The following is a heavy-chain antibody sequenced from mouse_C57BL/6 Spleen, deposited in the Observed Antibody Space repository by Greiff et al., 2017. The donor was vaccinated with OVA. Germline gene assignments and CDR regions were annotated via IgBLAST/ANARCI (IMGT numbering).Heavy chain of an antibody. CDR2: ISYDGSN. CDR3: ARGEGHYYGSSYAMDY. V-gene: IGHV3-6*01. J-gene: IGHJ4*01. Sequence: EVQLQQSGPGLVKPSQSLSLTCSVTGYSITSGYYWNWIRQFPGNQLEWMGYISYDGSNNYNPSLNNRISITRDTSKNQFFLKLNSVTTEDTATYYCARGEGHYYGSSYAMDYWGQGTSVTVSS. CDR1: GYSITSGYY. D-gene: IGHD1-1*01.